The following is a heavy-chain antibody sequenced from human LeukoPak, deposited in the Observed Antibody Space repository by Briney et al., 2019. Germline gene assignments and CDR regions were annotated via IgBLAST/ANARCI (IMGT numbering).Heavy chain of an antibody. V-gene: IGHV3-30*02. Sequence: AGGSLRLSCAASGFTFSTYGMHWVRQAPGKGLQWVAFIRSDGSNKYYADSVKGRFTISRDNAKNSLYLQMNSLRAEDTAVYYCARDTYSGTYLDYWGQGTLVTVSS. CDR2: IRSDGSNK. J-gene: IGHJ4*02. D-gene: IGHD1-26*01. CDR3: ARDTYSGTYLDY. CDR1: GFTFSTYG.